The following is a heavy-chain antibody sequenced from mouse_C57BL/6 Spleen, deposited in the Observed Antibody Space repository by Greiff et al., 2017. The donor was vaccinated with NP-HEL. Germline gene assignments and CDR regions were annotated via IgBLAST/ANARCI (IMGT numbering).Heavy chain of an antibody. CDR1: GYTFTSYW. CDR3: ARPNWDRYAMDY. D-gene: IGHD4-1*01. J-gene: IGHJ4*01. V-gene: IGHV1-50*01. CDR2: IDPADSYT. Sequence: QVQLQQPGAELVKPGASVKLSCKASGYTFTSYWMQWVKQRPGQGLEWIGEIDPADSYTNYNQKFKGKATLTVDTSSSTAYMQLSSLRSKDYAVYYCARPNWDRYAMDYWGQGTSVTVSS.